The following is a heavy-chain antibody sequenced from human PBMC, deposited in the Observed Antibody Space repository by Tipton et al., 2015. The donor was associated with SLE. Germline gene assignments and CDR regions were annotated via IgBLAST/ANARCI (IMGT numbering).Heavy chain of an antibody. CDR3: ARVSSSWYLYYYYYMDV. D-gene: IGHD6-13*01. CDR2: IYYSGST. Sequence: TLSLTCTVSGGSISSYYWSWIRQPPGKGLEWIGYIYYSGSTNYNPSLKSRVTISVDTSKNQFSLKLSSVTAADTAVYYCARVSSSWYLYYYYYMDVWGKGTTVPSP. V-gene: IGHV4-59*01. J-gene: IGHJ6*03. CDR1: GGSISSYY.